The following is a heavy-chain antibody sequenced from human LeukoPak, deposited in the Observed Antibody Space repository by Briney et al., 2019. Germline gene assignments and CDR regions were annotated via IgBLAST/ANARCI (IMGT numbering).Heavy chain of an antibody. CDR2: IYYSGST. CDR3: ARVTGYVIEDNFDY. V-gene: IGHV4-59*01. D-gene: IGHD2-15*01. Sequence: PSETLSLTCAVSGDSISNYYWSWIRQPPGKGLEWIGYIYYSGSTNYNPSLKSRVTISVDTSKNQFSLKLRSVTAADTAVYYCARVTGYVIEDNFDYWGQGTLVTVSS. CDR1: GDSISNYY. J-gene: IGHJ4*02.